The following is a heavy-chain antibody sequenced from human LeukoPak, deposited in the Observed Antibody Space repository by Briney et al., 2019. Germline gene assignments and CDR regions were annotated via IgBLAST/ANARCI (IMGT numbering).Heavy chain of an antibody. D-gene: IGHD3-22*01. CDR2: INPSGGST. V-gene: IGHV1-46*01. Sequence: ASVKVSCKASGYTFTNYYMHWVRQAPGQGLEWMGIINPSGGSTSYAQKFQGRVTMTRDKSTSTVYMELSSLRSEDTAVYFCARDPSYDSSGYYYGDGYWGQGTLVTVSS. CDR3: ARDPSYDSSGYYYGDGY. CDR1: GYTFTNYY. J-gene: IGHJ4*02.